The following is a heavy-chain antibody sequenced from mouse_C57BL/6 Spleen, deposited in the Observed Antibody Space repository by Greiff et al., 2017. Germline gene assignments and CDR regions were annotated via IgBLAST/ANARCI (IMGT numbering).Heavy chain of an antibody. CDR2: IYPGSGST. D-gene: IGHD4-1*02. Sequence: VQLQQPGAELVKPGASVKMSCKASGYTFTSYWITWVKQRPGQGLEWIGDIYPGSGSTYYNEKFKSKATLTVDTSSSTAYMQLSSLTSEDSAVYYCARFPTGNYAMDYWGQGTSVTVSS. V-gene: IGHV1-55*01. CDR3: ARFPTGNYAMDY. J-gene: IGHJ4*01. CDR1: GYTFTSYW.